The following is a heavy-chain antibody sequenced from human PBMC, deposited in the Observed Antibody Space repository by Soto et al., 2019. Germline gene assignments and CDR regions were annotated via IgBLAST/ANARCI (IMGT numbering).Heavy chain of an antibody. CDR2: MNPNSGNT. CDR1: GYTFTSYD. V-gene: IGHV1-8*01. D-gene: IGHD3-9*01. Sequence: ASVKVSCKASGYTFTSYDINWVRQATGQGLGWMGWMNPNSGNTGYAQKFQGRVTMTRNTSISTAYMELSSLRSEDTAVYYCAISPKMGYDILTGYYWFGWFDPWGQGTLVTVSS. CDR3: AISPKMGYDILTGYYWFGWFDP. J-gene: IGHJ5*02.